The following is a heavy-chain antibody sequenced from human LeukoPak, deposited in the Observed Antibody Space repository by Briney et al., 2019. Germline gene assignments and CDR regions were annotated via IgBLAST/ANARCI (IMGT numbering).Heavy chain of an antibody. CDR2: VFYSGST. V-gene: IGHV4-39*07. J-gene: IGHJ5*02. CDR1: SGSISSSSSY. CDR3: ARDSGSSGYYYVGSWFDP. Sequence: PSETLSLTCTVSSGSISSSSSYRGWIRQSPGKGLEWIGSVFYSGSTFYNSSLKSRVTMSVDTSKNQFSLKLRSVTAADTAVYYCARDSGSSGYYYVGSWFDPWGQGTLVTVSS. D-gene: IGHD3-22*01.